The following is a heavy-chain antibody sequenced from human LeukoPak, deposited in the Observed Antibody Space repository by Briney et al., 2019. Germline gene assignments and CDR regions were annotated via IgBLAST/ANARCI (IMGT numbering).Heavy chain of an antibody. CDR1: GFIFANYW. CDR3: ARLQLGPSGLAPLHS. V-gene: IGHV5-51*01. D-gene: IGHD5-24*01. Sequence: PGESLKISCKGSGFIFANYWIGWVRQMPGKGLEWMGIVYNGDSDPRYSPSFQGQVTTSADRASSTAYLQWSSLQASDSAMYYCARLQLGPSGLAPLHSWGQGTQVTVSS. J-gene: IGHJ4*02. CDR2: VYNGDSDP.